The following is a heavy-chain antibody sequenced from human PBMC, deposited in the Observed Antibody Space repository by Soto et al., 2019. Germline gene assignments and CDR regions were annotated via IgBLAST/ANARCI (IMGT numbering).Heavy chain of an antibody. CDR2: IIPILGIA. V-gene: IGHV1-69*02. Sequence: QVQLVQSGAEVKKPGSSVKVSCKASGGTFSSYTISWVRQAPGQGLEWMGRIIPILGIANYAQKFQGRVTITADKSTSTAYMELSSLRSEDTAVYYCATFPGFGPSYYFDYWGQGTLVTVSS. CDR3: ATFPGFGPSYYFDY. D-gene: IGHD3-3*01. CDR1: GGTFSSYT. J-gene: IGHJ4*02.